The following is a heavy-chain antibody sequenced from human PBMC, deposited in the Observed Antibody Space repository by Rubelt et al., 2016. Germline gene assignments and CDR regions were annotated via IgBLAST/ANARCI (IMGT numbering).Heavy chain of an antibody. J-gene: IGHJ4*02. CDR3: VRENWYYDN. Sequence: QVQLVQSGSELKKPGASVKVSCKASGYTFTSYAMNWVRQAPGQGLEWMAWINPNSGVTNYAQKFQGRVALTRDTSISTVSMELSRLTADDTAVYYCVRENWYYDNWGQGTLVTVSS. V-gene: IGHV1-2*02. CDR2: INPNSGVT. D-gene: IGHD1-7*01. CDR1: GYTFTSYA.